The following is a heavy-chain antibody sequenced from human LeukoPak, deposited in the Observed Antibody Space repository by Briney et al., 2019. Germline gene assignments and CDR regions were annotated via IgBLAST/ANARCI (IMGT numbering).Heavy chain of an antibody. CDR3: ARHGGSLACFDN. CDR2: VYQSGTT. CDR1: GGSISSYY. Sequence: PSETLSLTCNVSGGSISSYYWSWIRQSPGKELEWIGYVYQSGTTSYSPSLKRRVTISADMSKNHFSLKLRSVTAADTAIYYCARHGGSLACFDNWGQGTLVTVSS. J-gene: IGHJ4*02. V-gene: IGHV4-59*08. D-gene: IGHD1-26*01.